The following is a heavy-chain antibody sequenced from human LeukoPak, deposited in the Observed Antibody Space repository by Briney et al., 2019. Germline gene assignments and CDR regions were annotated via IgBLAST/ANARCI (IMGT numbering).Heavy chain of an antibody. CDR1: GGTFSSYA. CDR3: ARGRIVAAGMVGY. Sequence: GASVKVSCKASGGTFSSYAISWVRQAPGQGLEWMGWINPNSGGTNYAQKFQGRVTMTRDTSISTAYMELSRLRSDDTAVYYCARGRIVAAGMVGYWGQGTLVTVSS. D-gene: IGHD6-13*01. CDR2: INPNSGGT. J-gene: IGHJ4*02. V-gene: IGHV1-2*02.